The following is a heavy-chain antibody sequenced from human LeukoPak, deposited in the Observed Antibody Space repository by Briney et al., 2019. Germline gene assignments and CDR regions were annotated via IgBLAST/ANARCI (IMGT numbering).Heavy chain of an antibody. CDR2: INPNSGGT. V-gene: IGHV1-2*02. Sequence: ASVKVSCKASEYTFTVHYKHWVRQAPGQGLEWMGWINPNSGGTNYAQKFQGRVTMTRDTSISTAYMELSRLRSDDTAVYYCATSSPFDYYYYYMDVWGKGTTVTVSS. CDR3: ATSSPFDYYYYYMDV. J-gene: IGHJ6*03. CDR1: EYTFTVHY.